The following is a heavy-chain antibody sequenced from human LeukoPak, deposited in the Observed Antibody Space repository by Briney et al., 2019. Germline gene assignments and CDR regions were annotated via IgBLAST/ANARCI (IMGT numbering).Heavy chain of an antibody. CDR3: ARGDYASGSYYSNDY. V-gene: IGHV1-2*02. D-gene: IGHD3-10*01. CDR2: INPNSGGT. CDR1: GYTFTGYY. J-gene: IGHJ4*02. Sequence: EASVKVSCNASGYTFTGYYMHWVRQAPGQGLEWMGWINPNSGGTNYAQKFQGRVTMTRDTSISTAYMELRTLRSDDTAVYYCARGDYASGSYYSNDYWGQGTLVTVSS.